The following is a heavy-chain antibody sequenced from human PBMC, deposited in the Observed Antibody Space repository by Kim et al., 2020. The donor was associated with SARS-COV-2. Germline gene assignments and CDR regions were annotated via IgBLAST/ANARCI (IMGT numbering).Heavy chain of an antibody. J-gene: IGHJ1*01. CDR3: TGGGSGSSKEYFQF. Sequence: GGSLRLSCAASGFTFSDYYMDWVRQAPGKGLEWVGRSRDKTNRYNTEYAASVRGSFIITRDDSKNSLYLQMNSLKTEDTAVYYCTGGGSGSSKEYFQFWGQGTLAIVSS. CDR1: GFTFSDYY. V-gene: IGHV3-72*01. CDR2: SRDKTNRYNT. D-gene: IGHD3-10*01.